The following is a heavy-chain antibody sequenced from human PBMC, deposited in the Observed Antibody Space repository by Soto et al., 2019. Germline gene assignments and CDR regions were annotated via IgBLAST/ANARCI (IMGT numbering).Heavy chain of an antibody. Sequence: DVQLLESGGGLVQPGGSLRLSCAASGFTFSNYAMGWVRQAPGKGLEWVSSISTSIDATYYADSVKGRFTISRDDSKNTLYLQMNSLRAEDTAVYYCAKDRTVAARNFDYWGQGPLVTVSS. CDR2: ISTSIDAT. D-gene: IGHD6-6*01. CDR3: AKDRTVAARNFDY. CDR1: GFTFSNYA. J-gene: IGHJ4*02. V-gene: IGHV3-23*01.